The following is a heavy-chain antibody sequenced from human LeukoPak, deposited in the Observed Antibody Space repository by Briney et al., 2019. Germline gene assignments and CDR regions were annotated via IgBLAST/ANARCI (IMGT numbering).Heavy chain of an antibody. CDR3: RGTTIGIDY. CDR1: GFTFSSYW. J-gene: IGHJ4*02. V-gene: IGHV3-21*01. D-gene: IGHD4-17*01. Sequence: GGSLRLSCAASGFTFSSYWMHWVRQAPGKGLEWVSSISSSSSYIYYADSVKGRFTISRDNAKNSLYLQMNSLRAEDTAVYYCRGTTIGIDYWGQGTLVTVSS. CDR2: ISSSSSYI.